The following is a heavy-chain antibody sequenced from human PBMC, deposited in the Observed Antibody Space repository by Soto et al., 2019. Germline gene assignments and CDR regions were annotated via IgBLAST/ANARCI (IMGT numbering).Heavy chain of an antibody. CDR3: ARGGGVGVAGSAAFDM. V-gene: IGHV1-2*02. J-gene: IGHJ3*02. Sequence: QLHLVQSGAVVKKPGASVTVSCSASGYPVTAYYMHWVRQAPGRGLEWMGGINPATGAAKYTQTFRGRVTMTRDTSRSTVFMERSGLTSEDTAVFYCARGGGVGVAGSAAFDMWGQGTLVTVSS. CDR2: INPATGAA. D-gene: IGHD3-3*01. CDR1: GYPVTAYY.